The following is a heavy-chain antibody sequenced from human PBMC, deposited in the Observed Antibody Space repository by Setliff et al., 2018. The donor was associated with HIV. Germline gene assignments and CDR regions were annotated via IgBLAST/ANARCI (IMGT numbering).Heavy chain of an antibody. CDR3: SSEDCGGGSCRPDN. Sequence: SETLSLTCTVSGASIRSFHWSWIRQPPGKGLEWIGYIYYSGSANYTPSLKSRVTISVDTSKNQFSLKLSSVTVADTAVYYCSSEDCGGGSCRPDNWGQGTLVTVSS. J-gene: IGHJ4*02. CDR1: GASIRSFH. V-gene: IGHV4-59*08. CDR2: IYYSGSA. D-gene: IGHD2-15*01.